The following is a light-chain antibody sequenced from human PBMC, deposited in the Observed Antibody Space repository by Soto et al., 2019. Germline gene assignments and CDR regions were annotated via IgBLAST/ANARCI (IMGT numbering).Light chain of an antibody. V-gene: IGLV2-14*03. Sequence: QSALTQPASVSGSPGQSITISCSGTSSDVGGYNYVSWYQQLPGKAPKLMIFDVSNRPSGVSNRFSGSKSGNTASLTISGLQAEDEADYYCSSYTTSVTVLFGGGTKLTVL. CDR3: SSYTTSVTVL. CDR2: DVS. CDR1: SSDVGGYNY. J-gene: IGLJ2*01.